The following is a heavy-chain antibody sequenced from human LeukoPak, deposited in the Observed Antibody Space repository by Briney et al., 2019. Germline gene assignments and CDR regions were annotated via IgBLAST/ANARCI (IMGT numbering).Heavy chain of an antibody. V-gene: IGHV3-53*01. CDR1: GFTVSSNY. D-gene: IGHD5-12*01. J-gene: IGHJ4*02. CDR2: IYSGGST. Sequence: PGGSLRLSCAASGFTVSSNYMSWVRQAPGKGLEWVSVIYSGGSTYYADSVKGRFTISRDNSKNTLYLQMNSLRAEDTAVYYCARTPPAYGGYEGEFDYWGQGTLVTVSS. CDR3: ARTPPAYGGYEGEFDY.